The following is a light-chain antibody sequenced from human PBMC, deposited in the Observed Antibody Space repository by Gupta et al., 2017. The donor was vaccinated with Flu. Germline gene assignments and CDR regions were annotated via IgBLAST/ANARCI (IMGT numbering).Light chain of an antibody. Sequence: SPATLSVSPGERVILSCRASESVSGNLAWYQRKPGQPPRLLIYGASNRAAGVPARFSGSGSGTDFTLTISSLQSEDSAIYDWQHYRHWHLFGQGTRMEVK. CDR3: QHYRHWHL. CDR1: ESVSGN. J-gene: IGKJ2*01. CDR2: GAS. V-gene: IGKV3-15*01.